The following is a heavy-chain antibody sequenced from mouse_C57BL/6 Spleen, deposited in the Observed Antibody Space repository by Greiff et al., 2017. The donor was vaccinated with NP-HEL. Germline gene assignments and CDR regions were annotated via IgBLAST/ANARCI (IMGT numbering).Heavy chain of an antibody. D-gene: IGHD1-1*01. CDR2: INPNNGGT. V-gene: IGHV1-22*01. CDR3: ASNLLPLFDY. Sequence: EVQLQQSGPELVKPGASVKMSCKASGYTFTDYNMHWVKQSHGKSLEWIGYINPNNGGTSYNQTFKGKATLTGNKSSSTAYMELRSLTSEDSAVYYCASNLLPLFDYGGQGTTLTVSS. J-gene: IGHJ2*01. CDR1: GYTFTDYN.